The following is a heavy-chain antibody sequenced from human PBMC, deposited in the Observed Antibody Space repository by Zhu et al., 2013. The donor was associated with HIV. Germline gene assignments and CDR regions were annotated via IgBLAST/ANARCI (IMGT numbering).Heavy chain of an antibody. V-gene: IGHV1-8*01. J-gene: IGHJ6*02. Sequence: QVQLVQSGAEVKKPGASVKVSCKASGYTFTSYDINWVRQATGQGLEWMGWMNPNSGNTGYAQKFQGRVTMTRNTSISTAYMELSSLRSEDTAVYYCAREGKAYYSNYYYYYGMDVWGQGTTVTVSS. CDR1: GYTFTSYD. CDR2: MNPNSGNT. D-gene: IGHD4-4*01. CDR3: AREGKAYYSNYYYYYGMDV.